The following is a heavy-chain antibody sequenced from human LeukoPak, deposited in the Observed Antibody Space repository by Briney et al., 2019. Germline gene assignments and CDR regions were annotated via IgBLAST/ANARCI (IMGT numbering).Heavy chain of an antibody. J-gene: IGHJ6*03. V-gene: IGHV4-34*01. CDR3: ARGIAAAGSVYYYYYMDV. Sequence: SETLSLTCAVYGGSFSAYSWSWIRQPPGKGLEWIGSIYYSGSTYYNPSLKSRVTISVDTSKNQFSLKLSSVTAADTAVYYCARGIAAAGSVYYYYYMDVWGKGTTVTISS. D-gene: IGHD6-13*01. CDR2: IYYSGST. CDR1: GGSFSAYS.